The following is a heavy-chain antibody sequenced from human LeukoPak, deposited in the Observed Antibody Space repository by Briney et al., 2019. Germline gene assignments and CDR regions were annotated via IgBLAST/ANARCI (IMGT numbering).Heavy chain of an antibody. CDR2: ISSSSNYI. J-gene: IGHJ4*02. V-gene: IGHV3-21*01. Sequence: GGSLRLSCAASGFTFSTYSLNWVRQAPGKGLEWVSSISSSSNYIYYTDSVKGRFTISRDNAKNSLYLQMNSLRAEDTAVYYCARDTIAADDYWGQGTLVTVSS. CDR1: GFTFSTYS. D-gene: IGHD6-13*01. CDR3: ARDTIAADDY.